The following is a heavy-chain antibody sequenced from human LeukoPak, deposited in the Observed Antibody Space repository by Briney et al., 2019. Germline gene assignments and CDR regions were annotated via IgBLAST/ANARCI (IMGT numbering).Heavy chain of an antibody. CDR2: IGGSGGNT. Sequence: GGSLRLSCAASGLTFSSYTMSWVRQAPGKGLEWVSAIGGSGGNTYYADSVKGRFTISRDNSKNTLYLQMNSLRAEDTAVYYCARGELPHFDFWGQGTLVSVSS. CDR3: ARGELPHFDF. CDR1: GLTFSSYT. V-gene: IGHV3-23*01. D-gene: IGHD1-26*01. J-gene: IGHJ4*02.